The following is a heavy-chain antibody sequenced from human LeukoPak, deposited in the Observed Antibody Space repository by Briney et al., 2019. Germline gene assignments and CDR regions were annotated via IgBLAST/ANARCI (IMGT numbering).Heavy chain of an antibody. CDR2: INHSGST. CDR3: ARRVLGRWLQLLQSSYMDV. D-gene: IGHD5-24*01. J-gene: IGHJ6*03. CDR1: GGSFSGYY. Sequence: SETLSLTCAVYGGSFSGYYWSWIRQPPGKGLEWLGEINHSGSTNYNPSLKSRVTISVDTSKNQFSLKLSAVTAADTAVYYCARRVLGRWLQLLQSSYMDVWGKGTTVTISS. V-gene: IGHV4-34*01.